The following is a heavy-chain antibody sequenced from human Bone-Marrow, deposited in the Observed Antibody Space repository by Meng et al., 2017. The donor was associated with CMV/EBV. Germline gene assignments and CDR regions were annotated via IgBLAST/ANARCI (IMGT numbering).Heavy chain of an antibody. V-gene: IGHV1-8*01. J-gene: IGHJ6*02. CDR3: ARSGYYGMDV. CDR2: MNPNSGNT. CDR1: GYTFTSFD. D-gene: IGHD6-13*01. Sequence: VKVSCKASGYTFTSFDVNWVRQATGQGLEWMGWMNPNSGNTGYAQKFQGRVTMTRNTSIGTAYMELSSLRSEDTALYFCARSGYYGMDVWGQGTTVTVSS.